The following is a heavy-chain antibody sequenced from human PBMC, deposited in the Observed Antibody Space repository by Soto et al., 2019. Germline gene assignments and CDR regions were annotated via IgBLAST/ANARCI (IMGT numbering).Heavy chain of an antibody. Sequence: PGGSLRLSCAASGFTFSSYGMHWVRQAPGKGLEWVAVIWYDGSNKYYADSVKGRFTISRDNSKNTLYLQMNSLRAEDTAVYYCARAFFYYDSSGSPPSYYYYGMDVWGQGTTVTV. CDR2: IWYDGSNK. CDR1: GFTFSSYG. CDR3: ARAFFYYDSSGSPPSYYYYGMDV. V-gene: IGHV3-33*01. J-gene: IGHJ6*02. D-gene: IGHD3-22*01.